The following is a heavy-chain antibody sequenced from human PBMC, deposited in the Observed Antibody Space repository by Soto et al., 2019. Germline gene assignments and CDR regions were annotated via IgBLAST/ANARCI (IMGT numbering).Heavy chain of an antibody. CDR1: GFTFSSYV. CDR2: ISYDGSNK. CDR3: AKGFASSGPD. D-gene: IGHD3-22*01. Sequence: GGSLRLSCAASGFTFSSYVMHWVRQAPGKGLEWVAVISYDGSNKYYADSVKGRFTISRDNSKNTLYLQMNSLRAEDTAVYYCAKGFASSGPDWGQGTLVTVSS. J-gene: IGHJ4*02. V-gene: IGHV3-30*18.